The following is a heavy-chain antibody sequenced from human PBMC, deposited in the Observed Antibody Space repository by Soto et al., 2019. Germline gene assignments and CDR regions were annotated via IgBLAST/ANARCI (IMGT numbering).Heavy chain of an antibody. J-gene: IGHJ3*02. CDR3: AADSGIMITFGGVIDDAFDI. CDR1: GFTFTSSA. D-gene: IGHD3-16*02. Sequence: ASVKVSCKASGFTFTSSAVQWVRQARGQRLEWIGWIVVGSGNTNYAQKFQERVTITRDMSTSTAYMELSSLSSEDTAVYYCAADSGIMITFGGVIDDAFDIWGQGTMVTVSS. CDR2: IVVGSGNT. V-gene: IGHV1-58*01.